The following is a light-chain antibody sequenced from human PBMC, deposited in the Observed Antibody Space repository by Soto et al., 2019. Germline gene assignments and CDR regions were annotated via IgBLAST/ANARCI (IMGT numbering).Light chain of an antibody. Sequence: QSALTQPASVSGSPGQSITISCTGTSSDFGGYTDVSWYQQHPGKAPKLMIFDATSRPSGVSNRFSGSKSDNTASLTIAGLQAEDEADYYCSSYTSTSTYVFGTGTKVTVL. CDR1: SSDFGGYTD. CDR3: SSYTSTSTYV. V-gene: IGLV2-14*03. CDR2: DAT. J-gene: IGLJ1*01.